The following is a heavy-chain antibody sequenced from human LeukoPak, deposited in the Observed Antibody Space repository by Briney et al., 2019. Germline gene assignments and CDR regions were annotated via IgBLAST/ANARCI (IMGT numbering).Heavy chain of an antibody. CDR1: GGSISSYY. D-gene: IGHD3-22*01. CDR2: IYYSGST. V-gene: IGHV4-59*08. CDR3: ARHHYYDSSGYLL. Sequence: TSETLSLTCTVSGGSISSYYWSWIRQPPGKGLEWIGYIYYSGSTNYNPSLKSRVTISVDTSKNQFSLKLSSVTAADTAVYYCARHHYYDSSGYLLWGQGTLVTVSS. J-gene: IGHJ4*02.